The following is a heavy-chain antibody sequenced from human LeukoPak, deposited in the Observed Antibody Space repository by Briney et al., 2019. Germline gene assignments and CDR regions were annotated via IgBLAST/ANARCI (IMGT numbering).Heavy chain of an antibody. CDR2: IYYSGST. CDR3: ARSVEGYCRGGSCYYYSYYMDV. Sequence: SETLSLTCTVSGGSISSYYWSWIRQPPGKGLEWIGYIYYSGSTNYNPSLKSRVTISVDTSKNQFSLKLSSVTAADTAVYYCARSVEGYCRGGSCYYYSYYMDVWGKGTTVTVSS. D-gene: IGHD2-15*01. CDR1: GGSISSYY. V-gene: IGHV4-59*01. J-gene: IGHJ6*03.